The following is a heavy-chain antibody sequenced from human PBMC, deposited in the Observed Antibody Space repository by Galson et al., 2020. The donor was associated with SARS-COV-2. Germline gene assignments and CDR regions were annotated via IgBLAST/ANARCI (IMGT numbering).Heavy chain of an antibody. CDR1: GFTFSSYA. J-gene: IGHJ4*02. V-gene: IGHV3-30*04. CDR3: ARSQLWLLEHFDY. Sequence: GESLKISCAASGFTFSSYAMHWVRQAPGKGLEWVAVISYDGSNKYYADSVKGRFTISRDNSKNTLYLQMNSLRAEDTAVYYCARSQLWLLEHFDYWGQGTLVTVSS. D-gene: IGHD5-18*01. CDR2: ISYDGSNK.